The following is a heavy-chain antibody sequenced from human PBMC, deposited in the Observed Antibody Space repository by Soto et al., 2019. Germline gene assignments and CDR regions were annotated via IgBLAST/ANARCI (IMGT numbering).Heavy chain of an antibody. CDR2: VSPHAANT. J-gene: IGHJ4*02. CDR3: EKDGAKTTWNFDY. CDR1: GFTFDSCG. D-gene: IGHD1-1*01. V-gene: IGHV3-23*01. Sequence: PGGSLRLSCVASGFTFDSCGMNWVRQAPGRGLEWVAGVSPHAANTYYADSVRGRFIISRDDSRKTVSLDMNSLRGEDSAVYYCEKDGAKTTWNFDYWGQGTVVTVSS.